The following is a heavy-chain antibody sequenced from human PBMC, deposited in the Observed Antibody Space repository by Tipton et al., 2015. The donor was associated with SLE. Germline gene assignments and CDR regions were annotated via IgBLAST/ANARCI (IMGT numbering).Heavy chain of an antibody. CDR1: GGSISSYY. CDR3: ARVRGRGYFQH. V-gene: IGHV4-59*01. CDR2: IYYSGST. Sequence: TLSLTCTVSGGSISSYYWSWIRQPPGKGLEWIGYIYYSGSTNYNPYLKSRVTISVDTSKNQFSLKLSSVTAADTAVYYCARVRGRGYFQHWGQGTLVTVSS. J-gene: IGHJ1*01. D-gene: IGHD3-10*01.